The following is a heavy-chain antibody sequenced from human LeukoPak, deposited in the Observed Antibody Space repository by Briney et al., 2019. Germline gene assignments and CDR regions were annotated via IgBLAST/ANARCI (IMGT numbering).Heavy chain of an antibody. CDR1: GYTFNGYY. Sequence: GASVKVSCKASGYTFNGYYMHWVRQAPGQGLEWMGWINPNSGGTNYAQKFQGWVTMTRDTSISTAYMELSRLRSDDTAVYYCARDGACSGGSCSMDVWGQGTTVTVSS. V-gene: IGHV1-2*04. CDR2: INPNSGGT. CDR3: ARDGACSGGSCSMDV. D-gene: IGHD2-15*01. J-gene: IGHJ6*02.